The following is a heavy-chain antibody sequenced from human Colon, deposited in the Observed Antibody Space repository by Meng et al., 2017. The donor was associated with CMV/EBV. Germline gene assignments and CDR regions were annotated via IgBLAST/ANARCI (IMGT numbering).Heavy chain of an antibody. D-gene: IGHD1-20*01. CDR2: ITTYNGST. CDR1: GYTFSHYG. CDR3: ARVYNYNNLFFYAMDV. J-gene: IGHJ6*02. Sequence: ASVKVSCKTSGYTFSHYGITWVRQAPGQGLEWVGWITTYNGSTNYEQKFQGRVTMTTDTSTSTVYMELRNLRSDDSAVYYCARVYNYNNLFFYAMDVWGQGTTVTVSS. V-gene: IGHV1-18*01.